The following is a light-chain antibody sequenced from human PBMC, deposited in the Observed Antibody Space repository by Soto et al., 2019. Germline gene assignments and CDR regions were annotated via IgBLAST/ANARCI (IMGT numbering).Light chain of an antibody. CDR3: QQYNSYWT. CDR1: QSISSW. V-gene: IGKV1-5*01. CDR2: DAS. J-gene: IGKJ1*01. Sequence: DIQMTQSPSTLSASVGDRVTITCRASQSISSWLAWYQQKPGKAPKLLIYDASSLESGVPSRFSDSGSGTEFTLTISSLQPDDFATYYCQQYNSYWTFGQGTKVEIE.